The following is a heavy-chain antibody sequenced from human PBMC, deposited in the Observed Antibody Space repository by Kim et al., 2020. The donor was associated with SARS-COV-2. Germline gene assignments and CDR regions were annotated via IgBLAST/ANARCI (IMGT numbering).Heavy chain of an antibody. V-gene: IGHV1-8*01. CDR3: VRNGYSSGWGDPHDY. Sequence: ASVKVSCKASGYTFTSYDINWVRQATGQGLEWMGWMNPNSGNTGYAQKFQGRVTMTRNTSISTAYMELSSLRSEDTAVYYCVRNGYSSGWGDPHDYWGQGTLVTVSS. J-gene: IGHJ4*02. CDR2: MNPNSGNT. D-gene: IGHD6-19*01. CDR1: GYTFTSYD.